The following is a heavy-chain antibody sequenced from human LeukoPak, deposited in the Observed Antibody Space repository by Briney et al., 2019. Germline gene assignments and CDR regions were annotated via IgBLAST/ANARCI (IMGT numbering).Heavy chain of an antibody. CDR2: INLDGSEK. CDR1: GFTFSRYW. J-gene: IGHJ4*02. D-gene: IGHD6-13*01. V-gene: IGHV3-7*01. Sequence: GGSLRLSCAASGFTFSRYWMSWVRQAPGKGLEWVANINLDGSEKYYVDSVKGRFTISRDNAKNSLYLQMNSLRAEDTAVYYCAKDRDTTSSGTFDYWGQGTLVTVSS. CDR3: AKDRDTTSSGTFDY.